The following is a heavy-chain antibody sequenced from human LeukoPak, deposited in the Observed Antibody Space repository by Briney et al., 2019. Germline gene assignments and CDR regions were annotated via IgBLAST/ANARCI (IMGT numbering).Heavy chain of an antibody. Sequence: SETLSLTCTVSGGSISSSSYYWGWIRQPPGKGLEWIGSIYYSGSTYYNPSLKSRVTISVDTSKNQFSLKLSSVTAADTAVYYCARQELPLLFDYWGQGTLVTVSS. CDR2: IYYSGST. D-gene: IGHD1-7*01. CDR3: ARQELPLLFDY. J-gene: IGHJ4*02. V-gene: IGHV4-39*01. CDR1: GGSISSSSYY.